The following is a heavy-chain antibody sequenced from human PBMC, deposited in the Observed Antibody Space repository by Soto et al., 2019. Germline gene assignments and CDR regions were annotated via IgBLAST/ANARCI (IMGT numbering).Heavy chain of an antibody. Sequence: EVQLVESGGGLVKPGGSLRLSCVGSGFTFANAWMNWVRQAPGKGLEWVGLIKTNAEGGTTNYAAPVKGRFTISRDDSKDTVYLHMSSLTTEDTAVYYCADMPVATTADYWGRGTLVTVSS. CDR2: IKTNAEGGTT. V-gene: IGHV3-15*01. CDR1: GFTFANAW. J-gene: IGHJ4*02. CDR3: ADMPVATTADY. D-gene: IGHD5-12*01.